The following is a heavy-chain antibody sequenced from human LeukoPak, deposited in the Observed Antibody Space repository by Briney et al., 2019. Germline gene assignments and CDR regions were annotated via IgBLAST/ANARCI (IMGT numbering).Heavy chain of an antibody. CDR1: GFTFSSYA. CDR2: ISGSGGST. J-gene: IGHJ3*02. CDR3: AKARLKCYYDSSPDAFDI. Sequence: PGGSLRLSCAAAGFTFSSYAMSWVRQAPGKGLEWVSAISGSGGSTYYADSVKGRFTISRDNSKNTLYLQMNSLRAEDTAVYYCAKARLKCYYDSSPDAFDIWGQGTMVTVSS. V-gene: IGHV3-23*01. D-gene: IGHD3-22*01.